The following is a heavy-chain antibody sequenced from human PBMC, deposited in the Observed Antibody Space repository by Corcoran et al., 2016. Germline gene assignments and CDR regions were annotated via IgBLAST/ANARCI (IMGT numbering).Heavy chain of an antibody. CDR1: GGSFRGYY. CDR3: AIGSVLYGDYGLYYYGMDV. CDR2: INHSGST. Sequence: QVQLQQWGAGLLKPSETLSLTCAVYGGSFRGYYWSWIRQPPGKGLEWIGEINHSGSTNYNPSLKSRVTISVDTSKNQFSLKLSAVTAADTAGYYCAIGSVLYGDYGLYYYGMDVWGQGTTVTVSS. J-gene: IGHJ6*02. D-gene: IGHD4-17*01. V-gene: IGHV4-34*01.